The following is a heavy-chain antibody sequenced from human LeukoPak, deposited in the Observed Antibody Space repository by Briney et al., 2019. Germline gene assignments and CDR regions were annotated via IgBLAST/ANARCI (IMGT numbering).Heavy chain of an antibody. D-gene: IGHD3-16*02. V-gene: IGHV1-69*11. CDR1: GGTFSSYA. CDR2: IIPILGTA. CDR3: ARVLPAYDYVWGSYRTHVNWFDP. J-gene: IGHJ5*02. Sequence: ASVKVSCKASGGTFSSYAISWLRQAPGQGLEWMGRIIPILGTANYAQKFQGRVTITTDESTSTAYMELSSLRSEDTAVYYCARVLPAYDYVWGSYRTHVNWFDPWGQGTLVTVSS.